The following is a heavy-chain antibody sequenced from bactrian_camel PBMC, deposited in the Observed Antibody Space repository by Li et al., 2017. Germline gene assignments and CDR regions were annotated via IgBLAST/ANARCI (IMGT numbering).Heavy chain of an antibody. CDR2: IASDGTT. Sequence: QVQLVESGGASVQAGGSLGLSCQISGCTYYRYCLGWFREAPGKQREGVAVIASDGTTSYAESVKGRFAISQDNGKNTLYLQMNDLKPEDTAVYYCAADPSRELWVGYPPYKYWGQGTQVTVS. CDR1: GCTYYRYC. J-gene: IGHJ4*01. D-gene: IGHD5*01. V-gene: IGHV3S53*01. CDR3: AADPSRELWVGYPPYKY.